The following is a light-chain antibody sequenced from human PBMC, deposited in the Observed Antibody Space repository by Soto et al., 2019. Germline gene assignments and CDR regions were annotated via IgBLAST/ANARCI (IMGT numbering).Light chain of an antibody. CDR2: GAS. Sequence: EIVLTQSPGTLSVSAGERATFSCRASQSVGSYLAWYQQKPGQAPRLLIYGASNRATGVPARFSGSGSGTDFTLTISSLQPEDFAHYYCQQVNSYPLTFGGGTRVEIK. CDR3: QQVNSYPLT. CDR1: QSVGSY. V-gene: IGKV3-15*01. J-gene: IGKJ4*01.